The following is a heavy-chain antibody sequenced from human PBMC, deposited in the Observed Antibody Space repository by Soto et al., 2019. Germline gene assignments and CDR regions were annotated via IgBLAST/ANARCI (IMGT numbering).Heavy chain of an antibody. CDR2: IYSGGGT. CDR3: ARHFAPPDAFDI. J-gene: IGHJ3*02. Sequence: PGGSLRLSCAASGFTVRSDYMSWVRQAPGKGLEWVSVIYSGGGTYYADSVKGRFTISRDNSKNTLYLQMNSLRAEDTAVYYCARHFAPPDAFDIWGQGTLVTVSS. V-gene: IGHV3-66*04. CDR1: GFTVRSDY.